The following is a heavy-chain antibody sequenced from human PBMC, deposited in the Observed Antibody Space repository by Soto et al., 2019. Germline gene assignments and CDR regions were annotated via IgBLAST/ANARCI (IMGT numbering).Heavy chain of an antibody. J-gene: IGHJ4*02. Sequence: SVKVSCKASGGSFSNHAVSWVRQAPGQGPEWMGGIIPLSGTRNYAQKFQGRVTITADESMITAYMELSSLRYEDSAIYYCARGPDRSGFYLFDYWGQGTLVTVSS. CDR3: ARGPDRSGFYLFDY. CDR1: GGSFSNHA. CDR2: IIPLSGTR. D-gene: IGHD3-22*01. V-gene: IGHV1-69*13.